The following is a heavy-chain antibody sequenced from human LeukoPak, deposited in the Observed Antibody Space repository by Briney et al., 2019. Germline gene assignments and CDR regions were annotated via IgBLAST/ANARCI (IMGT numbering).Heavy chain of an antibody. D-gene: IGHD3-3*02. CDR3: ARDPWRGRIFGVVILNYFDY. V-gene: IGHV4-38-2*02. CDR2: IYHSGST. J-gene: IGHJ4*02. CDR1: GYSISSGYY. Sequence: PSETLSLTCTVSGYSISSGYYWGWIRQPPGKGLEWIGSIYHSGSTYYNPSLKSRVTISVDTSKNQFSLKLSSVTAADTAVYYCARDPWRGRIFGVVILNYFDYWGQGTLVTVSS.